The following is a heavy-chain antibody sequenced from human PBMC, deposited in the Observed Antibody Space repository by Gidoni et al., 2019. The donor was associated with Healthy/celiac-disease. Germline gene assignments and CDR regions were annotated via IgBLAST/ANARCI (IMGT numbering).Heavy chain of an antibody. V-gene: IGHV3-13*04. J-gene: IGHJ3*02. Sequence: EVQLVESGGGLVQPGGFLLLSCAPSGFTFSSYDMHWVRQAPGKGLEWVSAIGTAGDTYYPGSVKGRFTISRENAKNSLYLQMNSLRAGDTAVYYCARDGPNRNYYGSGRYDAFDIWGQGTMGTVSA. CDR3: ARDGPNRNYYGSGRYDAFDI. D-gene: IGHD3-10*01. CDR1: GFTFSSYD. CDR2: IGTAGDT.